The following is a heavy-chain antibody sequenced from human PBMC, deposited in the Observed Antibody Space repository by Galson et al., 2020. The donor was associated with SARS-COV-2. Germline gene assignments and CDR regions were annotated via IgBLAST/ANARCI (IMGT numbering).Heavy chain of an antibody. V-gene: IGHV1-69*13. CDR1: GGTFSSYA. J-gene: IGHJ4*02. D-gene: IGHD2-15*01. CDR3: AREPYCSGGSCYFKGYYFDY. CDR2: IIPIFGTA. Sequence: SVKVSCKASGGTFSSYAISWVRQAPGQGLEWMGGIIPIFGTANYAQKFQGRVTITADESTSTAYMELSSLRSEDTAVYYCAREPYCSGGSCYFKGYYFDYWGQGTLVTVSS.